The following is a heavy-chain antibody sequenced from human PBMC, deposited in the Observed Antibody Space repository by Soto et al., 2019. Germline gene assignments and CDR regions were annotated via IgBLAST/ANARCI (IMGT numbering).Heavy chain of an antibody. J-gene: IGHJ4*02. CDR3: ANMYGSGSYYPGDY. CDR2: ISYDGSNK. Sequence: LGGSLRLSCAASGFTFISYGMHWARQAPGKGLEWVAVISYDGSNKYYADSVKGRFTISRDNSKNTLYLQMNSLRAEDTAVYYCANMYGSGSYYPGDYWGQGTLVTVSS. D-gene: IGHD3-10*01. CDR1: GFTFISYG. V-gene: IGHV3-30*18.